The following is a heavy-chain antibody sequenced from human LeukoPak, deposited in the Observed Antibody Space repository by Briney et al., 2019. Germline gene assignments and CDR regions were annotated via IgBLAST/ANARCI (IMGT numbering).Heavy chain of an antibody. CDR2: IYYSGST. Sequence: SETLSLTCTVSGGSISSYYWSWIRQPPGKGLEWIGYIYYSGSTNYNPSLKSRVTISVDTSKNQFSLKLSSVTAADPAVYYCARGIWFGELFPTLDYWGQGTLVTVSS. V-gene: IGHV4-59*01. J-gene: IGHJ4*02. CDR3: ARGIWFGELFPTLDY. CDR1: GGSISSYY. D-gene: IGHD3-10*01.